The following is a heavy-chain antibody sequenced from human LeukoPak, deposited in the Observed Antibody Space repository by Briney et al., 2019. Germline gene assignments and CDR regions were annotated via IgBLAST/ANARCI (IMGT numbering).Heavy chain of an antibody. D-gene: IGHD3-10*01. CDR1: GGSISSDY. CDR3: ARAYYGSGYYHLDY. V-gene: IGHV4-59*01. Sequence: SETLSLTCTVSGGSISSDYWSWIRQPPGKGLEWIGYIYYSGSTNYNPSLKSRVTISVDTSKNQFSLRLSSVTAADTAVYYCARAYYGSGYYHLDYWGQGTLVTVSS. CDR2: IYYSGST. J-gene: IGHJ4*02.